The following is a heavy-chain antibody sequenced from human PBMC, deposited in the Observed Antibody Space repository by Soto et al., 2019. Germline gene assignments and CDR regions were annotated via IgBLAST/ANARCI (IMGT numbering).Heavy chain of an antibody. CDR2: ISFDGGDK. CDR1: RFTFSAYG. D-gene: IGHD3-10*01. V-gene: IGHV3-30*18. CDR3: AKDVSMIRGAPGS. J-gene: IGHJ4*02. Sequence: GGSLRLSCAASRFTFSAYGMHWVRQAPGKGLEWVAVISFDGGDKYYADSVKGRFTVSRDNSKNTLYLQMNSLRAEDTAVYYCAKDVSMIRGAPGSWGQGTPVTVSS.